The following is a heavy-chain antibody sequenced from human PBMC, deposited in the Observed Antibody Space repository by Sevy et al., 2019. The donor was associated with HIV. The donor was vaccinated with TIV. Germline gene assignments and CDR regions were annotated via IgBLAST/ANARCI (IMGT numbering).Heavy chain of an antibody. J-gene: IGHJ4*02. Sequence: ASVKVSCKASGGTFSSYGISWVRQAPGKGLEWMGGVIPILGTVNYAHTFQGRVTITADESTKTAYMELSSLRSEDTAVYYCARGGGNGWYYFDYWGQETLVTVSS. D-gene: IGHD6-19*01. CDR3: ARGGGNGWYYFDY. CDR1: GGTFSSYG. V-gene: IGHV1-69*13. CDR2: VIPILGTV.